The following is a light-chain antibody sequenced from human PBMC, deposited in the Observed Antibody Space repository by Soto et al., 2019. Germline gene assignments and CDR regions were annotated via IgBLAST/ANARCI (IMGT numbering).Light chain of an antibody. CDR3: QQYNSYSQT. CDR1: QSISSW. Sequence: DIQMTQSPSTLSASVGDRVTITCRASQSISSWLAWYQQKPGKAPKLLIYKASSLQSGVPSRFRGRGAGTEFTLSISSLQPDDCATYYCQQYNSYSQTFGQGTKVEIK. V-gene: IGKV1-5*03. CDR2: KAS. J-gene: IGKJ1*01.